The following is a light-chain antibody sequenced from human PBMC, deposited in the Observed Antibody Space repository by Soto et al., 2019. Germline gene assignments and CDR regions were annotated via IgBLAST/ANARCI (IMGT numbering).Light chain of an antibody. CDR2: DVS. CDR1: QSIDNY. J-gene: IGKJ3*01. Sequence: EIVLTQSPATLSLSPGERATLSCRASQSIDNYLAWYQQKPGQAPRLLIYDVSNRATGTPARSSGSGPGTDFTLSISSLEPEDFAVYYCQQRSNRPRFTFGPGTKVDIK. V-gene: IGKV3-11*01. CDR3: QQRSNRPRFT.